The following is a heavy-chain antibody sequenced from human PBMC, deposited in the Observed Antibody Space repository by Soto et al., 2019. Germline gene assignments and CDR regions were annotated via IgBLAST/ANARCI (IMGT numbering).Heavy chain of an antibody. CDR2: IQPDGRHQ. CDR3: AKLRGTTTIYDY. Sequence: EVQLVESGGGLVQPGGSLRLSCAASGFTFRNYWMSWVRQAPGKGLEWLASIQPDGRHQYYVDSVRGRFIISRDNARDSLYLQMNSLRDDDMAVYYCAKLRGTTTIYDYWGQGTLVTVSS. CDR1: GFTFRNYW. D-gene: IGHD1-7*01. V-gene: IGHV3-7*01. J-gene: IGHJ4*02.